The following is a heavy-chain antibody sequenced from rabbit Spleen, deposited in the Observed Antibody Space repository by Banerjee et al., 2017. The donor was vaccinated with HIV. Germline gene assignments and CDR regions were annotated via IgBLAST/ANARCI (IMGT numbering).Heavy chain of an antibody. J-gene: IGHJ6*01. D-gene: IGHD8-1*01. CDR2: IAGSSSGFT. Sequence: QSLEESGGDLVKPGASLTLTCIASGVSFSSSDYMCWVRKAPGKGLEWISCIAGSSSGFTYSATWAKGRFTCSKTSSTTVTLQMPSLTVADTAPYFCARDTGSSFSSYGMDLWGPGTLVTVS. V-gene: IGHV1S40*01. CDR1: GVSFSSSDY. CDR3: ARDTGSSFSSYGMDL.